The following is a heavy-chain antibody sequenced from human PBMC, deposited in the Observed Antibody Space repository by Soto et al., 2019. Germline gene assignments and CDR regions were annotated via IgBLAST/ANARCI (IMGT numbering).Heavy chain of an antibody. V-gene: IGHV1-69*01. CDR1: GGTFSSYA. D-gene: IGHD3-9*01. CDR3: ATGHTDYDILTGYFDY. J-gene: IGHJ4*02. CDR2: IIPIFGTA. Sequence: QVPLVQSGAEVKKPGSSVKVSCKASGGTFSSYAISWVRQAPGQGLEWMGGIIPIFGTANYAQKFQGRVTITADESTSTAYMELSSLRSEDTAVYYCATGHTDYDILTGYFDYWGQGTLVTVSS.